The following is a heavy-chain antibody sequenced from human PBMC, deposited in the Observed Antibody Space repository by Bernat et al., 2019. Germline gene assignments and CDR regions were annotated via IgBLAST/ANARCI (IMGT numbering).Heavy chain of an antibody. D-gene: IGHD2-2*01. V-gene: IGHV3-23*01. J-gene: IGHJ4*02. CDR3: AKDPGYCSSTSCYLYYFDY. Sequence: EVQLLESGGGLVQPGGSLRLSCAASGFTFSSYAMSWVRQAPGKGLEWVSAISGSGGSTYYADSVKGRFTISRDNSKNTLYLQMNSLRAEDTAVYYCAKDPGYCSSTSCYLYYFDYWGQGTLVTVSS. CDR1: GFTFSSYA. CDR2: ISGSGGST.